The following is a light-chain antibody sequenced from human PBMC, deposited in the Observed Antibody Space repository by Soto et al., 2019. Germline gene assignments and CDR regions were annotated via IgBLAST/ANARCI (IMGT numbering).Light chain of an antibody. Sequence: QSVLTQPPSVSGAPGQRVTISCTGSSSNIGAGYDVHWYQQLPGTAPKLLIYGNSNRPSGVPDRFSGSKSGTSAPLAITGLQAEDEADYYCQSYDSSLSVSYVFGTGTKLTVL. V-gene: IGLV1-40*01. J-gene: IGLJ1*01. CDR1: SSNIGAGYD. CDR2: GNS. CDR3: QSYDSSLSVSYV.